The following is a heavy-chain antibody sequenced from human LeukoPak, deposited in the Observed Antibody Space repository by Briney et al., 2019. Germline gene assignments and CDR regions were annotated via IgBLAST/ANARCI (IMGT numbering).Heavy chain of an antibody. CDR2: INQSRGT. D-gene: IGHD3-22*01. CDR3: AAYSGYYYAVDY. Sequence: SETLSLTCVVYGGSFSGHYWSWIRQSPGRGLEWIGEINQSRGTNYNPSLKSRVTISVDTSKNQFSLKLSSVTAADTAVYYCAAYSGYYYAVDYWGQGTLVTVSS. CDR1: GGSFSGHY. J-gene: IGHJ4*02. V-gene: IGHV4-34*01.